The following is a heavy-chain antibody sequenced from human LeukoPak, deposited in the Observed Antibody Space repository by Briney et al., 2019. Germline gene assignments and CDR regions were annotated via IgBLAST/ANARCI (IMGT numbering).Heavy chain of an antibody. CDR3: ARVGYYDFWSGTRDFDY. Sequence: ASVKDSFKASGYTFTSYGISWVRQAPGQGLEWMGWISAYNGNTNYAQKLQGRVTMTTDTSTSTAYMELRSLRSDDTAVYYCARVGYYDFWSGTRDFDYWGQGTLVTVSS. J-gene: IGHJ4*02. V-gene: IGHV1-18*01. CDR2: ISAYNGNT. D-gene: IGHD3-3*01. CDR1: GYTFTSYG.